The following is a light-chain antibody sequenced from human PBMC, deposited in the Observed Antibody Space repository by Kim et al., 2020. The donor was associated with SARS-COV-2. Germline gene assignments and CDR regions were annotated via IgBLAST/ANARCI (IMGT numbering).Light chain of an antibody. CDR2: KAS. CDR3: QQYDSHPYT. Sequence: DIQMTQSPSTLSASVGDRVTITCRASQSVSSWLAWYQQKPGKAPKLLIYKASTLEGGVPSRFSGRGSGTKFTLTINSLQPDDFATYSCQQYDSHPYTFGQGTKLEIK. V-gene: IGKV1-5*03. CDR1: QSVSSW. J-gene: IGKJ2*01.